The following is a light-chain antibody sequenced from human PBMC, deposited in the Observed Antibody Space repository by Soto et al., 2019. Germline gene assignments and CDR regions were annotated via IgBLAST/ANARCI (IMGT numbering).Light chain of an antibody. V-gene: IGLV2-14*01. CDR3: SSYTSSSTPYV. Sequence: QSVLTQPASVSGFPGQSSTISCTGTSSDVGGYNYVSWYQQHPVKAPKLMIYDVTNRPSGVSDRFSGSKSGNTASLTISGLQAEDEADYYCSSYTSSSTPYVFGTGTKVTVL. CDR1: SSDVGGYNY. J-gene: IGLJ1*01. CDR2: DVT.